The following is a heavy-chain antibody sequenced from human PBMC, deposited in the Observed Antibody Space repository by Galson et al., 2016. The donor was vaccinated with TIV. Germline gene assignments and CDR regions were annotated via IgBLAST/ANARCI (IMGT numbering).Heavy chain of an antibody. CDR1: GFSFSNDW. CDR3: ARYLRSSNFDY. V-gene: IGHV3-7*01. Sequence: SLRLSCAASGFSFSNDWMSWVRQAPGKGLEWGANIKQDGGEKYYVDSVKGRFTISRDNAKNSLYLQMNSLRAEDTAVYYCARYLRSSNFDYWGQGTLVTVSS. CDR2: IKQDGGEK. J-gene: IGHJ4*02.